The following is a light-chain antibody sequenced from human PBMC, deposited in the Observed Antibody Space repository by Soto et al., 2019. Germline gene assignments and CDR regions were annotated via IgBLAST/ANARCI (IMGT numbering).Light chain of an antibody. Sequence: DIQMTQSPSTLSASVGDRVTITCRASQSIVGWLAWYQQSPGKAPKLLFSDASSLEGGVPSRFSGSGSGTEFNLTISRLQPDDFATNYCQEYNSYYTGGQGTKLEIK. CDR3: QEYNSYYT. CDR2: DAS. CDR1: QSIVGW. J-gene: IGKJ2*01. V-gene: IGKV1-5*01.